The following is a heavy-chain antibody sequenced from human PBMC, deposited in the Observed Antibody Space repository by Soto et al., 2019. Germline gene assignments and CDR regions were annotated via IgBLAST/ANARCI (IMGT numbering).Heavy chain of an antibody. CDR1: GFTFSSYG. CDR2: ISGSGGST. Sequence: PGGSLRLSCAASGFTFSSYGMSWVRQAPGKGLEWVSAISGSGGSTYYADSVKGRFTISRDNSKNTLYLQMNSLRAEDTAVYYCAKDLVTIFGVAVAENDYWGQGTLVTVSS. D-gene: IGHD3-3*01. J-gene: IGHJ4*02. CDR3: AKDLVTIFGVAVAENDY. V-gene: IGHV3-23*01.